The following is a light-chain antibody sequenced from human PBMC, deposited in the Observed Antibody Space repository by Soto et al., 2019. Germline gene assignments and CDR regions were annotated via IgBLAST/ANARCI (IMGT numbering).Light chain of an antibody. Sequence: QSALTQPPSASGSPGQSVTISCTGTSSDVGGYNYVSWYQQHPGKAPKLMIYEVSKRPSGVPDRFSGSKSGNTASLTVSGLQAEDEAVYYCSSYAGSNIVVFGGGTQLTVL. CDR2: EVS. CDR1: SSDVGGYNY. CDR3: SSYAGSNIVV. J-gene: IGLJ2*01. V-gene: IGLV2-8*01.